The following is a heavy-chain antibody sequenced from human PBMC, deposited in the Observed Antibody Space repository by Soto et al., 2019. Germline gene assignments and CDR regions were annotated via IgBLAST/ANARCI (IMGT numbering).Heavy chain of an antibody. CDR3: AGYPPGSGVDF. CDR1: GFTFNTHW. D-gene: IGHD6-19*01. CDR2: INPYGSGT. V-gene: IGHV3-74*01. J-gene: IGHJ4*02. Sequence: EAQLVESGGGLVQPGGSLSLSCSASGFTFNTHWMHWVRQAPGTGLVGGSRINPYGSGTAHADSVKGRFTTSRDNAKNTLYLHMISLRAEDTAIYYCAGYPPGSGVDFWGQGTLVIVSS.